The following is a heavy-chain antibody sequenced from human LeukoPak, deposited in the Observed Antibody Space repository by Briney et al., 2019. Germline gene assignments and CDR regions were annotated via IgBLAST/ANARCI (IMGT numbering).Heavy chain of an antibody. CDR1: GGSISSSSYY. D-gene: IGHD3-3*01. V-gene: IGHV4-39*01. CDR3: ASMSGYRDY. Sequence: PSETLSLTCTVSGGSISSSSYYWGWIRQPPGKGLEWIGSIYYSGSTYYNPSLKSRVTISVDTSKNQFPLRLSSVTAADTAVYYCASMSGYRDYWGQGTLVTVSS. J-gene: IGHJ4*02. CDR2: IYYSGST.